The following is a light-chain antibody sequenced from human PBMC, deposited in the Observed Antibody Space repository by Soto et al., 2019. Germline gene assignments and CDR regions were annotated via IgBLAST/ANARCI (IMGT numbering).Light chain of an antibody. Sequence: QSALTQPASVSGSPGQSITISCTGTSSDIGDYNYVSWYQQHPGKAPKLMIYEVSNRPSGVSNRFSGSKSGNTASLTISGLQAEDEVDYYCSSYRSSSTLAFGGGTKLTVL. CDR2: EVS. J-gene: IGLJ2*01. V-gene: IGLV2-14*01. CDR3: SSYRSSSTLA. CDR1: SSDIGDYNY.